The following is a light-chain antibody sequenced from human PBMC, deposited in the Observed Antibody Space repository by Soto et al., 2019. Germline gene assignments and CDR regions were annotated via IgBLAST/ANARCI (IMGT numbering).Light chain of an antibody. J-gene: IGLJ3*02. CDR2: EVT. V-gene: IGLV2-8*01. CDR3: SSYAGTNNLL. CDR1: SSDVGGYNH. Sequence: QSALTQPPSASGSPGQSVTISCTGTSSDVGGYNHVSWYQQHPGKAPKLMIYEVTKRPSGVPDRFSGSKSGNTASLTVSGRQTEDEAQYYCSSYAGTNNLLFGGGTKLTVL.